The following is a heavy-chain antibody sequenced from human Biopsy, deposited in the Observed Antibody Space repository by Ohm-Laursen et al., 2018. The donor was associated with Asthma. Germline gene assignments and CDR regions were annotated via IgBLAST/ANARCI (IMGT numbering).Heavy chain of an antibody. J-gene: IGHJ4*02. D-gene: IGHD6-19*01. CDR3: VRAVRNEQWLAPFDY. V-gene: IGHV4-59*07. CDR2: VYWTGST. CDR1: GGSISSFY. Sequence: SDTLSLTCCVYGGSISSFYWSWIRQSPEKGLEWMRYVYWTGSTNYNPSLKSRITMSVDTSKNRMFLELTSVTAADTAIYYCVRAVRNEQWLAPFDYWGQGKPVTVSS.